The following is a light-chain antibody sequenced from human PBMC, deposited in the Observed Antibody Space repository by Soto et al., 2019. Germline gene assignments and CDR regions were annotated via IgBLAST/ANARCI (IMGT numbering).Light chain of an antibody. V-gene: IGKV3-20*01. CDR3: QQYGSSGT. J-gene: IGKJ1*01. Sequence: EIVLTQSPGTLSLSPGERATRSCRASKSLSYTSFAWYRQKPGQPPRFLIYGASNSATGIPDRFSGSGSGTDFTLTTSRLEPEDFAVYYCQQYGSSGTVGQGT. CDR2: GAS. CDR1: KSLSYTS.